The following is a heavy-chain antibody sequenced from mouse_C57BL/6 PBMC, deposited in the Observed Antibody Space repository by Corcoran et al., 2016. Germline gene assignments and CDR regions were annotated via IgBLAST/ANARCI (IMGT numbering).Heavy chain of an antibody. CDR1: GYTFTTYG. V-gene: IGHV9-3*01. CDR2: INTYSGVP. Sequence: QIQLVQSGPELKKPGATVKISCKASGYTFTTYGMSWVKQAPGKGLKWMGWINTYSGVPTYADDFKGRFAFSLETSASTAYLQINNLKNEDTATYFCARENYGSRYFDVWGTGTTVTVSS. CDR3: ARENYGSRYFDV. D-gene: IGHD1-1*01. J-gene: IGHJ1*03.